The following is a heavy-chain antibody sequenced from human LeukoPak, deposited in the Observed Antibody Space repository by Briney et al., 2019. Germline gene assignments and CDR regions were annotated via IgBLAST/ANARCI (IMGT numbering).Heavy chain of an antibody. V-gene: IGHV3-23*01. D-gene: IGHD1-26*01. J-gene: IGHJ4*02. Sequence: GGSLRLSCAASGFTFSDYAMSWVRQPPGKGLEWVSTISGSGDYTYYADSVRGRFTISRDYSKNTLYLQMNSLRVEDTAVYYCATTLRSGSYYFDSWGQGTLVTVSS. CDR3: ATTLRSGSYYFDS. CDR1: GFTFSDYA. CDR2: ISGSGDYT.